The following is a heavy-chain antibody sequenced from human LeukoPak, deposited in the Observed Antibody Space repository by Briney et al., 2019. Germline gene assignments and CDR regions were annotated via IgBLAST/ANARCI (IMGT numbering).Heavy chain of an antibody. D-gene: IGHD3-22*01. CDR3: AKDPYDSSGYYFKYAFDI. J-gene: IGHJ3*02. CDR2: ISGDGGST. CDR1: GFTVSSNY. Sequence: GGSLRLSCAASGFTVSSNYMSWVRQAPGKGLEWVSLISGDGGSTYYADSVKGRFTISRDNSKNSLYLQMNSLRTEDTALYYCAKDPYDSSGYYFKYAFDIWGQGTMVTVSS. V-gene: IGHV3-43*02.